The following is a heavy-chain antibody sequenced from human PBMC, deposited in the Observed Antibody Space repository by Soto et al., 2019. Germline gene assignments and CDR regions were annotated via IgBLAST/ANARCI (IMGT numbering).Heavy chain of an antibody. D-gene: IGHD6-13*01. CDR2: MNPNSGNT. CDR1: GYTFTSYD. J-gene: IGHJ4*02. CDR3: ARGHHSSSWLDEEMHYFDY. V-gene: IGHV1-8*01. Sequence: GASVKVSCKASGYTFTSYDINWVRQATGQGLEWMGWMNPNSGNTGYAQKFQGRVTMTRNTSISTAYMELSSLRSEDTAVYYCARGHHSSSWLDEEMHYFDYWGQGTLVTVSS.